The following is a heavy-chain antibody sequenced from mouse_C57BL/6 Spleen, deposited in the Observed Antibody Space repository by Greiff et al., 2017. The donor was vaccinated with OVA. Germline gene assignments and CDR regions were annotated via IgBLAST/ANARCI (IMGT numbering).Heavy chain of an antibody. Sequence: EVKLMESGGGLVKPGGSLKLSCAASGFTFSDYGMHWVRQAPEKGLEWVAYISSGSSTIYYADTVKGRVTISRDNAKNTLFLQMTSLRSEDTAMYECGSSIATDGAMDYWGQGTSVTVSS. D-gene: IGHD1-2*01. CDR3: GSSIATDGAMDY. CDR1: GFTFSDYG. V-gene: IGHV5-17*01. CDR2: ISSGSSTI. J-gene: IGHJ4*01.